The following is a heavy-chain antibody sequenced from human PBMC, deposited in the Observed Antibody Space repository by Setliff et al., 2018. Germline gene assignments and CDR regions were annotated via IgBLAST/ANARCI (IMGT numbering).Heavy chain of an antibody. J-gene: IGHJ2*01. CDR2: VYYSGST. CDR1: DFSVSSNYY. CDR3: ARTSSGRYFDL. Sequence: SETLSLTCAVSDFSVSSNYYWGWIRQPPGKGLEWIANVYYSGSTYYSPSLKSRVTMSVDTSNNQFSLNLYSVTAADTAVYYCARTSSGRYFDLWGRGTLVTVSS. V-gene: IGHV4-38-2*01.